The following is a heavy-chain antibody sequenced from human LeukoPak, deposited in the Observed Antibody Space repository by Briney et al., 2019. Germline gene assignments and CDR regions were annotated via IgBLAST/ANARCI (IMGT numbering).Heavy chain of an antibody. Sequence: GGSLRLSCAASGFTFSDYYMSWIRQAPGKGLEWVSYISSSGSTIYYADSVKGRFTISRDNAKNSLYLQMNSLRAEDTAVYYCAKTTVTKEYYMDVWGKGTTVTISS. D-gene: IGHD4-17*01. CDR3: AKTTVTKEYYMDV. CDR1: GFTFSDYY. V-gene: IGHV3-11*01. J-gene: IGHJ6*03. CDR2: ISSSGSTI.